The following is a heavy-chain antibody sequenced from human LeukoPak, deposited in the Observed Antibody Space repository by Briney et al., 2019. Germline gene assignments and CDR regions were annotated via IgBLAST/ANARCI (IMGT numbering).Heavy chain of an antibody. J-gene: IGHJ4*02. CDR1: GFTFDEYA. D-gene: IGHD3-22*01. CDR3: ASRHSDGYFDY. V-gene: IGHV3-20*04. Sequence: TGGSLRLYCAASGFTFDEYAMSWVRQLPGKGLEWVSGLNWNGDTTDYADSVRGRFTISRDNAKNSLYLQMNSLTAEDTAFYYCASRHSDGYFDYWGQGTLVTVSS. CDR2: LNWNGDTT.